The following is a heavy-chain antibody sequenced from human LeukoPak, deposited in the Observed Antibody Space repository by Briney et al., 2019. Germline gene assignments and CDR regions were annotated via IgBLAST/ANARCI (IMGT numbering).Heavy chain of an antibody. CDR2: IYRSSNT. CDR1: GYSISSGYC. Sequence: SETLSLTCAVSGYSISSGYCWGWIRQPPGKGLEWIGCIYRSSNTYCNPSLKSRVTISVDTSKNQFSLNLSSVTAADTAVYYCARQGGNSSPYYYYYSDVWGKGTTVTVSS. CDR3: ARQGGNSSPYYYYYSDV. D-gene: IGHD6-13*01. V-gene: IGHV4-38-2*01. J-gene: IGHJ6*03.